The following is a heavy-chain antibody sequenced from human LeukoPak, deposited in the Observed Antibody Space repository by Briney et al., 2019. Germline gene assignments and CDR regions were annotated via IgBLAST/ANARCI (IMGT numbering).Heavy chain of an antibody. CDR1: GFTFSSYS. CDR3: ARRGDYSGYDTAPFDY. Sequence: GGSLRLSCAASGFTFSSYSMNWVRQAPGKGLEWVSSISSSSSYIYYADSVKGRFTISRDNAKNTLYPQMNSLRAEDTAVYYCARRGDYSGYDTAPFDYWGQGTLVTVSS. J-gene: IGHJ4*02. CDR2: ISSSSSYI. D-gene: IGHD5-12*01. V-gene: IGHV3-21*01.